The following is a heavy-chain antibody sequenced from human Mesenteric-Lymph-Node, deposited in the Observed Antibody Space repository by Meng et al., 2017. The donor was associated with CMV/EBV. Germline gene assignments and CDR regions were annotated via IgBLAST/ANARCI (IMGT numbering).Heavy chain of an antibody. V-gene: IGHV4-34*01. CDR3: ARGGPTVTSGALDY. CDR2: INHSGST. J-gene: IGHJ4*02. CDR1: GGSFSGYY. D-gene: IGHD4-17*01. Sequence: CAVYGGSFSGYYWRWIRQPPGKGLEWIGEINHSGSTNYNPSLKSRVTISVDTSKNQFSLKLSSVTAADTAVYYCARGGPTVTSGALDYWGQGTLVTVSS.